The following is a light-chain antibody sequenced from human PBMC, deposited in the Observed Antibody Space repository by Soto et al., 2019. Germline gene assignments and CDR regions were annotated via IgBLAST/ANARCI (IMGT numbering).Light chain of an antibody. V-gene: IGKV3-15*01. CDR1: QSVSGN. Sequence: EIVMTQSPATLTVSPGERAALSCRASQSVSGNLAWYQQTPGQAPRLLIYGASTRATGIPARFSGSGFGTEFTLTISSLKSEEVAVYYCQQYNDRPPAFGPGTRLEIK. CDR2: GAS. CDR3: QQYNDRPPA. J-gene: IGKJ5*01.